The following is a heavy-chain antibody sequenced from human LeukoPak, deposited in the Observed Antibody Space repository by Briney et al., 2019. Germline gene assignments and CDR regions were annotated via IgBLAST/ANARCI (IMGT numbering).Heavy chain of an antibody. J-gene: IGHJ5*02. V-gene: IGHV1-46*01. CDR1: GYTFTSYY. D-gene: IGHD2-2*01. CDR2: INPTGGST. CDR3: VRDRGGYCSRANCRAGWFDP. Sequence: GASVKVSCKAFGYTFTSYYMNWVRQAPGQGLEWMGIINPTGGSTSYAQKFQGRVTMTRDTSTSTVYMELSRLRSDDTAIYYCVRDRGGYCSRANCRAGWFDPWGQGTLVTVSS.